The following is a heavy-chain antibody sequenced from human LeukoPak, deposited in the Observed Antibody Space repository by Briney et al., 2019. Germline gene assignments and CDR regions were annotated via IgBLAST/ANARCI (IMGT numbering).Heavy chain of an antibody. Sequence: PGGSLRLSCTASGFTFSNFWMNWARQAPGKGLEWISYIRSRDGTVSYADSVEGRFTISTDTAKTSLFLQMNGLSADDTAVYYCVRDQAYAFDIWGQGTMVTVSS. CDR2: IRSRDGTV. J-gene: IGHJ3*02. V-gene: IGHV3-48*01. CDR1: GFTFSNFW. CDR3: VRDQAYAFDI.